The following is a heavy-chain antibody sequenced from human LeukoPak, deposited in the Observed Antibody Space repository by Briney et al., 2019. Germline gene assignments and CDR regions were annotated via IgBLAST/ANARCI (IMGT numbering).Heavy chain of an antibody. CDR3: VREGNELLSKNFDY. V-gene: IGHV1-2*02. J-gene: IGHJ4*02. CDR1: GFTFSGHY. D-gene: IGHD2-21*02. Sequence: VSVKVSCKASGFTFSGHYIHWVRQAPGQGLEWMGYINPHSGGTSSPQKFQGRVTMTTDTSISAVYMELSSLTSDDTAMYYCVREGNELLSKNFDYWGQGSLVTVSS. CDR2: INPHSGGT.